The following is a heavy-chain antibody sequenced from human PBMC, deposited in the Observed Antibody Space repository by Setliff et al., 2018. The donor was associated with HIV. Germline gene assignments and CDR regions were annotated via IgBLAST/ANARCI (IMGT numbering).Heavy chain of an antibody. V-gene: IGHV4-4*07. CDR1: GGSFSTYY. CDR3: ARGVARQVVIDRWFDP. CDR2: VHSTGTT. D-gene: IGHD3-22*01. J-gene: IGHJ5*02. Sequence: SETLSLTCTVSGGSFSTYYWSWIRQPAGEGPEYIGRVHSTGTTIYNPSLKSRVTMSVDASKNQLSLKLRSVTAADTAVYYCARGVARQVVIDRWFDPWGQGTPVTVSS.